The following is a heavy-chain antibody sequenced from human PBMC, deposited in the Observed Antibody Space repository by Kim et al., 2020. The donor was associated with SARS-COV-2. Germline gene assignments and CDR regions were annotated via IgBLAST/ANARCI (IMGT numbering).Heavy chain of an antibody. J-gene: IGHJ4*02. CDR3: AGPTLGYCSGSSCHAYDC. Sequence: GGSLRLSCTPSGFTFSTSAMSWVRHAPGKGLEWVSAISANGLDTYYAESVKGRFIISRDNSKNMLFLQMYSLRVEDTATYYCAGPTLGYCSGSSCHAYDCWGQGTLVTVSS. CDR1: GFTFSTSA. D-gene: IGHD2-2*01. CDR2: ISANGLDT. V-gene: IGHV3-23*01.